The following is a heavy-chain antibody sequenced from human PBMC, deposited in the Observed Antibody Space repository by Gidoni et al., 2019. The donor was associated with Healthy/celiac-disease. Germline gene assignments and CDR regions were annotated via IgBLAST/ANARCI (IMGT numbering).Heavy chain of an antibody. CDR2: ISGSGGST. J-gene: IGHJ4*02. CDR3: AKDKVRGVKLPVH. CDR1: GFTFSSYA. D-gene: IGHD3-10*01. V-gene: IGHV3-23*01. Sequence: EVQLLESGGGLVQPGGSLRLSCAASGFTFSSYAMSWVRQAPGQGLEWVSAISGSGGSTYYADSVKGRFTISRDNSKNTLYLQMNSLRAEDTAVYYCAKDKVRGVKLPVHWGQGTLVTVSS.